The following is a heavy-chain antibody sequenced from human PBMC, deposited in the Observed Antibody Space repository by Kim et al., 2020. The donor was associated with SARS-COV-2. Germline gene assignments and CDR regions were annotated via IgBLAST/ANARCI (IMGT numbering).Heavy chain of an antibody. V-gene: IGHV1-18*01. CDR2: ISAYNGNT. Sequence: ASVKVSCKASGYTFTSYGISWVRQAPGQGLEWMGWISAYNGNTNYAQKLQGRVTMTTDTSTSTAYMELRSLRSDDTAVYYCARTSDGSGYDWYYYYYGMDVWGQGTTVTVSS. CDR3: ARTSDGSGYDWYYYYYGMDV. J-gene: IGHJ6*02. D-gene: IGHD5-12*01. CDR1: GYTFTSYG.